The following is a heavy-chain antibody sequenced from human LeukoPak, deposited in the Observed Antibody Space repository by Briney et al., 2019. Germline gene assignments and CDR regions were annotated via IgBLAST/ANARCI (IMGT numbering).Heavy chain of an antibody. CDR3: AKYYDFWSGYHGVNYYFDY. Sequence: GWSLRLSCAASGFTFSSYAMSWVRQAPGKGLEWVSAISGSGGSTYYADSVKGRFTISRDNSKNTLYLQMNSLRAEDTAVYYCAKYYDFWSGYHGVNYYFDYWGQGTLVTVSS. CDR1: GFTFSSYA. V-gene: IGHV3-23*01. J-gene: IGHJ4*02. D-gene: IGHD3-3*01. CDR2: ISGSGGST.